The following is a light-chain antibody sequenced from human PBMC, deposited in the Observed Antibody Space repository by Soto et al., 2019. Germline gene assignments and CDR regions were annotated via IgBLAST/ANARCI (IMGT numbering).Light chain of an antibody. CDR3: QQYGSSPTWT. V-gene: IGKV3-20*01. Sequence: ESVLTQSPGTLSLSPGERATLSCRASQSVSSKYLAWYQQKPGQAPRLLIYGASTRANGIPDRFSGSGSGTDLTLTISRLEPDDSAVYYCQQYGSSPTWTFGQGTKVDIK. J-gene: IGKJ1*01. CDR1: QSVSSKY. CDR2: GAS.